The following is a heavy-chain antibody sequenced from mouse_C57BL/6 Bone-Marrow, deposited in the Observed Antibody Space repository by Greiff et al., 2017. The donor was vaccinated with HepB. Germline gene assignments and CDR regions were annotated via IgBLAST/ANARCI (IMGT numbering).Heavy chain of an antibody. D-gene: IGHD2-1*01. CDR3: ARNKLPYWYFDV. CDR2: IWSGGST. V-gene: IGHV2-2*01. CDR1: GFSLTSYG. Sequence: VMLVESGPGLVQPSQSLSITCTVSGFSLTSYGVHWVRQSPGKGLEWLGVIWSGGSTDYNAAFISRLSISKDNSKSQVFFKMNSLQADDTAIYYCARNKLPYWYFDVWGTGTTVTVSS. J-gene: IGHJ1*03.